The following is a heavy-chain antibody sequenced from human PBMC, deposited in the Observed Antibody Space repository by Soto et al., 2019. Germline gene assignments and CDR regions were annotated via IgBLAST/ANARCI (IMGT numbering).Heavy chain of an antibody. D-gene: IGHD4-17*01. CDR3: ARVVSGRDYGDSIDC. CDR2: IKEDGSEI. CDR1: GFTFSRYW. V-gene: IGHV3-7*03. Sequence: GGSLRLSCVASGFTFSRYWLTWVRQAPGKGLEWLANIKEDGSEIYYVDSVKGRFTTSRDNAKNSLYLQMNSLRAEDTAAYYCARVVSGRDYGDSIDCWGRGTLVTVPS. J-gene: IGHJ4*02.